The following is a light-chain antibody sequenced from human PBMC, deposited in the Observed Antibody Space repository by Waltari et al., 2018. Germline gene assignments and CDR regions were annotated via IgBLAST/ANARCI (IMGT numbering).Light chain of an antibody. Sequence: QSALTQPASVSGSPRQSITLPCTGTSSTVGGYNDVSWSQQHPGKAPKLMIYEVSNRPSGVSNRFSGSKSGNTASLTIAGLQAEDEADYYCSSAGVFGGGTKLTVL. CDR1: SSTVGGYND. J-gene: IGLJ2*01. CDR2: EVS. CDR3: SSAGV. V-gene: IGLV2-14*01.